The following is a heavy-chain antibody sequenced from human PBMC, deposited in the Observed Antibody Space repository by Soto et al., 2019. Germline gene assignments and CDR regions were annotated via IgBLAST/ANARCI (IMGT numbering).Heavy chain of an antibody. V-gene: IGHV4-34*01. CDR3: ARCRYFDWHRYLYYWFDH. Sequence: PSETLSLTCAVYGGSFSGYYWSWIRQPPGKGLEWIGEINHSGSTNYNPSLKSRVTISVDTSKNQFSLKLSSVTATDTAVYYGARCRYFDWHRYLYYWFDHWGQGTLISVSS. CDR1: GGSFSGYY. CDR2: INHSGST. D-gene: IGHD3-9*01. J-gene: IGHJ5*02.